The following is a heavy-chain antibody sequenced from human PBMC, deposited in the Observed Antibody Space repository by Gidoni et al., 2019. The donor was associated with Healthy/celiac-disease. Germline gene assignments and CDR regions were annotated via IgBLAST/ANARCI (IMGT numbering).Heavy chain of an antibody. V-gene: IGHV3-43*01. CDR1: GFTFDDYT. CDR3: AKESDGYYGG. CDR2: ISWDGGST. D-gene: IGHD5-18*01. J-gene: IGHJ4*02. Sequence: EVQLVESGGVVVQPGGSLRLSCAASGFTFDDYTMHWVRQAPGKGLEWVSLISWDGGSTYYADSVKGRFTISRDNSKNSLYLQMNSLRTEDTALYYCAKESDGYYGGWGQGTLVTVSS.